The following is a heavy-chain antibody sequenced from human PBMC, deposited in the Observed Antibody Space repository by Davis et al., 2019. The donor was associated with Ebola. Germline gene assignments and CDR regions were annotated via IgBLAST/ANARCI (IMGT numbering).Heavy chain of an antibody. Sequence: GESLKISCATSGFTFSVFWMHWVRQAPGKGLEWVANIKRDGSEKYYVDSVRGRFTISRDNAKNSVFLQMNSLRVEDAALYYCAKGRGGSIAASLNYWGQGTVVIVSS. J-gene: IGHJ4*02. CDR2: IKRDGSEK. V-gene: IGHV3-7*03. D-gene: IGHD6-13*01. CDR3: AKGRGGSIAASLNY. CDR1: GFTFSVFW.